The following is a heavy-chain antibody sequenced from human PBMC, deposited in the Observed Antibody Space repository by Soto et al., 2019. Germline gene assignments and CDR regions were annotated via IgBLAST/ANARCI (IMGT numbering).Heavy chain of an antibody. CDR2: INPSGGSA. CDR3: ARGQIGRLRGLDY. J-gene: IGHJ4*02. V-gene: IGHV1-46*02. D-gene: IGHD3-10*01. CDR1: GNTFNTDY. Sequence: QVQLVQSGAEVKNPGASVKVSCTASGNTFNTDYMHWVRQAPGQGLEWMGIINPSGGSASYAQKFQGRVTMTRDTSTSTVYMELSSLRSDDTAVYYCARGQIGRLRGLDYWGQGTLLTVSS.